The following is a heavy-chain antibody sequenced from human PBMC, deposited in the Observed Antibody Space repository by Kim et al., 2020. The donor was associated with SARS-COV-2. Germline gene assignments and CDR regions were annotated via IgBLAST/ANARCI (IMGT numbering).Heavy chain of an antibody. CDR1: GFTFSSYA. D-gene: IGHD3-3*01. CDR2: ISYDGSNK. Sequence: GGSLRLSCAASGFTFSSYAMHWVRQAPGKGLEWVAVISYDGSNKYYADSVKGRFTISRDNSKNTLYLQMNSLRAEDTAVYYCASAIFGVVPWFDPWGQGT. J-gene: IGHJ5*02. CDR3: ASAIFGVVPWFDP. V-gene: IGHV3-30*04.